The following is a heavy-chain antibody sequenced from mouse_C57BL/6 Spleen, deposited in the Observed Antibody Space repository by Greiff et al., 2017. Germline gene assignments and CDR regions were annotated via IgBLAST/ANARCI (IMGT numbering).Heavy chain of an antibody. CDR3: ARDSSGYGAMDY. D-gene: IGHD3-2*02. Sequence: VKLMESGAELVKPGASVKMSCKASGYTFTSYWITWVKQRPGQGLEWIGDIYPGSGSTNYNEKFKSKATLTVDTSSSTAYMQLSSLTSEDSAVYYCARDSSGYGAMDYWGQGTSVTVSS. V-gene: IGHV1-55*01. CDR2: IYPGSGST. CDR1: GYTFTSYW. J-gene: IGHJ4*01.